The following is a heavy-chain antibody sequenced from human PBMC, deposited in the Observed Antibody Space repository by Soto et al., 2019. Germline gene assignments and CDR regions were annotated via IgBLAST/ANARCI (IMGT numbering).Heavy chain of an antibody. CDR1: GGSMSPYY. CDR2: IYYSGNT. Sequence: SETLSLTCSVSGGSMSPYYWTWIRLPPGKGLEWIGYIYYSGNTHYNPSLKSRVSISIDVSKNQFSLKLSSATAADTAVYYCARVQVGKSGYIFDSWGPGSLVTVSS. CDR3: ARVQVGKSGYIFDS. J-gene: IGHJ4*02. D-gene: IGHD3-9*01. V-gene: IGHV4-59*01.